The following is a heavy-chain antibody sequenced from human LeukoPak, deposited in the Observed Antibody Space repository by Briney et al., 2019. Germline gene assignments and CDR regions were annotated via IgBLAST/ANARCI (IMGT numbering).Heavy chain of an antibody. V-gene: IGHV3-23*01. CDR3: AKVLGSSWYNGYSSGWYAGGGFDP. Sequence: GGSLRLSCAASGFTFSSYAMSWVRQASGKGLEWVSAISGSGGSTYYADSVKGRFTISRDNSKNTLYLQMNSLRAEDTAVYYCAKVLGSSWYNGYSSGWYAGGGFDPWGQGTLVTVSS. D-gene: IGHD6-19*01. J-gene: IGHJ5*02. CDR2: ISGSGGST. CDR1: GFTFSSYA.